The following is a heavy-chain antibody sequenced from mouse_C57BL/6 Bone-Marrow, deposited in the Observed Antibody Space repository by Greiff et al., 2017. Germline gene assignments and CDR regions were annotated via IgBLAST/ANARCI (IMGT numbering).Heavy chain of an antibody. V-gene: IGHV1-52*01. CDR1: GYTFTSYW. J-gene: IGHJ3*01. Sequence: QVQLQQPGAELVRPGSSVKLSCKASGYTFTSYWMHWVKQRPIQGLEWIGNIDPSDSETHYNQKFKDKATLTVDKSSSTAYMQLSSLTSEDSAVYYCARSRYPSWFAYWGQGTLVTVSA. CDR2: IDPSDSET. CDR3: ARSRYPSWFAY.